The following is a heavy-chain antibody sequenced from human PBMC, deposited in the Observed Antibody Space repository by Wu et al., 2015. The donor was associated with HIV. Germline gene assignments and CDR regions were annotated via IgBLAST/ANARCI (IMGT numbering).Heavy chain of an antibody. V-gene: IGHV1-69*13. CDR1: GGTFSSYA. CDR3: ARDQQWPPDYYHYYGMDV. CDR2: IIPIFGTA. D-gene: IGHD4/OR15-4a*01. J-gene: IGHJ6*02. Sequence: QVQLVQSGAEVKKPGSSVKVSCKASGGTFSSYAISWVRQAPGQGLEWMGRIIPIFGTANYAQKFQGRVTITADESTSTAYMELSSLRSEDTAVYYCARDQQWPPDYYHYYGMDVWGQGTTITVSS.